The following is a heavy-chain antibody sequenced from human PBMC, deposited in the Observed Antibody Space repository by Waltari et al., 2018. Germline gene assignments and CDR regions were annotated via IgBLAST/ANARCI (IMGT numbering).Heavy chain of an antibody. V-gene: IGHV3-7*01. CDR1: GLTFSRFW. J-gene: IGHJ4*02. Sequence: EVQLVESGGGLVQPGGSLRLSCAASGLTFSRFWMTWVRQAPGKGPEGAAKINEDGSEKHYGDSVKGRFTISRDNAKISLFLQMNSLRADDTAVYYCASGGHVDYCGQGTLVTVSS. CDR3: ASGGHVDY. CDR2: INEDGSEK.